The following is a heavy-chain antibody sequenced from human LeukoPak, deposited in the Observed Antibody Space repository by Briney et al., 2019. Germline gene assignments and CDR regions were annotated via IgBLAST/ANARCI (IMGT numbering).Heavy chain of an antibody. J-gene: IGHJ2*01. CDR3: ARGVDL. Sequence: PSETLSLTCGVSSGSLSGYYWRWIRQPPGGGLEWLGEITHSGSPNYNPSLKSRVTISGDTSKKQFSLNLKSVTAAGTGVYYCARGVDLWGRGTPVTVSS. CDR1: SGSLSGYY. CDR2: ITHSGSP. V-gene: IGHV4-34*01.